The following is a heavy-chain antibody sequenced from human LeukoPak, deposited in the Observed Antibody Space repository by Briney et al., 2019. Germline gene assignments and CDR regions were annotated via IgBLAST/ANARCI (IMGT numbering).Heavy chain of an antibody. CDR2: ISGSGGST. D-gene: IGHD3-3*01. CDR3: AKDGIRLTYDFWSGYYFDY. CDR1: GFTFSSYA. V-gene: IGHV3-23*01. Sequence: GGSLRLSCAASGFTFSSYAMSWVRQAPGKGLEWVSGISGSGGSTYYADSVKGRFTISRDNSKNTLYLQMNSLRAEDTAVYYCAKDGIRLTYDFWSGYYFDYWGQGTLVTVSS. J-gene: IGHJ4*02.